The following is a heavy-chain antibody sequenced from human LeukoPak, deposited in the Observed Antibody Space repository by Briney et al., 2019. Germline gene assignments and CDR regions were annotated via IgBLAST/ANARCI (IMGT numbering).Heavy chain of an antibody. D-gene: IGHD3-10*01. Sequence: SETLSLTCAVYGGSFSGYYWSWIRQPPGKGLEWIGEINHSGSTNYNPSLKSRVTISVDTSKNQFSLKLSSVTAADTAVYYCARRTQPAMVRGVIRWFDPWGQGTLVTVSS. CDR1: GGSFSGYY. CDR3: ARRTQPAMVRGVIRWFDP. CDR2: INHSGST. V-gene: IGHV4-34*01. J-gene: IGHJ5*02.